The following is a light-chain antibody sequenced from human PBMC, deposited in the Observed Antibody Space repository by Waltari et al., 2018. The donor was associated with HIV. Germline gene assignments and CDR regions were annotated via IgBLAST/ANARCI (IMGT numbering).Light chain of an antibody. CDR3: QQSYSTPRMYT. V-gene: IGKV1-39*01. J-gene: IGKJ2*01. CDR1: QSISNY. Sequence: DIQMTQSPSSLSASVGDRVTITCRAGQSISNYLNWYQHKPGKAPKLLIHAATSLQSGVPSRFSGSGSGTDFTVTISSLQPEDIATYFCQQSYSTPRMYTFGQGTKLEIK. CDR2: AAT.